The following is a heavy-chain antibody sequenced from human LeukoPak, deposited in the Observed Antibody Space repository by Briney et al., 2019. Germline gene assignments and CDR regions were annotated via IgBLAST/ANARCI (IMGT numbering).Heavy chain of an antibody. CDR1: GYSFTSYW. V-gene: IGHV5-51*01. J-gene: IGHJ4*02. Sequence: GESLKISCRGFGYSFTSYWIGWVRQMPGKGLEWMGVVYPGDSDTKYSPSFQGQVIISADRSISTAYLQWSSLKASDTAIYYCARQFTIFGVVAGALDYWGQGTLVTVSS. CDR2: VYPGDSDT. D-gene: IGHD3-3*01. CDR3: ARQFTIFGVVAGALDY.